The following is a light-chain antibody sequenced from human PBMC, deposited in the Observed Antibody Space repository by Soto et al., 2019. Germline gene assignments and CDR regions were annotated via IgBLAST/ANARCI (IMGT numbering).Light chain of an antibody. CDR3: QQHDKLPPA. J-gene: IGKJ1*01. Sequence: EIVMTQSPVTLSVYPGETVTLSCRASQSLISNLSWYQQKSGQTPRLLIYSASIRAAATPARFSGSGAGTNFSLTISSLQSEDFAVYYCQQHDKLPPAFGQGTNVDI. V-gene: IGKV3-15*01. CDR1: QSLISN. CDR2: SAS.